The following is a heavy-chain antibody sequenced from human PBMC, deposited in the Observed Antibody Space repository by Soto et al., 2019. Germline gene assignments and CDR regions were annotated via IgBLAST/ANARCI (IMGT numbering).Heavy chain of an antibody. D-gene: IGHD3-22*01. Sequence: QVQLLQSGAEVKKPGASVKVSCKASGYTFTSHGITWVRQAPGLGLDWMGWISAYNGNTDYAQKLRGRVTMTTDTSTSTAYMELRSLRSDDTAVYYCARLLRWSTGYYYTMDVWGQGTTVSVSS. CDR2: ISAYNGNT. V-gene: IGHV1-18*01. CDR1: GYTFTSHG. CDR3: ARLLRWSTGYYYTMDV. J-gene: IGHJ6*02.